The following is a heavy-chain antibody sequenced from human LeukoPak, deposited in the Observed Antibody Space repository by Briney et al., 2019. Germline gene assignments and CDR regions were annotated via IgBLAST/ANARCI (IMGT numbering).Heavy chain of an antibody. CDR2: IHTSGTM. V-gene: IGHV4-61*09. Sequence: PSQTLSLTCTVSGGSVSTGSHYWSWIRQPAGRGLEWIGHIHTSGTMNYNASLKSRVRISVETSKNQFSLRLSSVTAADTAVYFCARGILRDYYDSSGFYHRGGVGYWGQGTLVTVSS. D-gene: IGHD3-22*01. CDR3: ARGILRDYYDSSGFYHRGGVGY. CDR1: GGSVSTGSHY. J-gene: IGHJ4*02.